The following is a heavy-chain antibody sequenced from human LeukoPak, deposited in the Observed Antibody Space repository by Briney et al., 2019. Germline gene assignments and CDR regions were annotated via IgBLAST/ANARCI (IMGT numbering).Heavy chain of an antibody. CDR2: IYSGGST. CDR1: GFTVSSNY. Sequence: GGSLRLSCAASGFTVSSNYMSWVRQAPGKGLEWVSVIYSGGSTYYADSVKGRFTISRDNSKNTLYLQMNSLRAEDTAVYYCARHWTYYDYVWGSYRPYYFDYWGQGTLVTVSS. D-gene: IGHD3-16*02. CDR3: ARHWTYYDYVWGSYRPYYFDY. J-gene: IGHJ4*02. V-gene: IGHV3-53*01.